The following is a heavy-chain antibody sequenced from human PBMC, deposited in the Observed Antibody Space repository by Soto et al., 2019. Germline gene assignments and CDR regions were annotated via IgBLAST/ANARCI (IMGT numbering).Heavy chain of an antibody. J-gene: IGHJ3*01. CDR1: GFSFSSHW. Sequence: EVQLVESGGGLVQPGGSLRLSCAASGFSFSSHWMTWVRQTPGKGLEWVANIKEDGSQKYYVDSVKGRFTILRDNANNSHSLQMNSLRVEDTAVYYCAIDGRYCTWSDCRGDAFDVWGQGTVVTVSS. D-gene: IGHD2-8*01. V-gene: IGHV3-7*01. CDR3: AIDGRYCTWSDCRGDAFDV. CDR2: IKEDGSQK.